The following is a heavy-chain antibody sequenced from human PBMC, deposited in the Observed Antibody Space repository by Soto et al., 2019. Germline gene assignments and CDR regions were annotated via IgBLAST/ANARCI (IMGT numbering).Heavy chain of an antibody. D-gene: IGHD3-3*01. J-gene: IGHJ6*03. CDR3: AKDYGGTIFGVVIISYLDL. CDR2: SSGSGGST. V-gene: IGHV3-23*01. Sequence: GKGLEGGSDSSGSGGSTYYAASVKGRVTISRDNSKNTLYLQMNSLRAEDTAVYYCAKDYGGTIFGVVIISYLDLRGNGTTVTVSS.